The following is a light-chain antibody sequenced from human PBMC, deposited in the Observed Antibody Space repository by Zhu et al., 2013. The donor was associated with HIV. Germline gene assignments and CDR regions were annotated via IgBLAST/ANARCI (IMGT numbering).Light chain of an antibody. Sequence: EIVLTQSPGTLSLSPGERATLSCRASQSVSSSYLAWYQQKPGQAPRLLIYGASSRATGIPDRFSGSGSGTDFTLTISRLEPEDLAVYYCQQYGSSYTFGQGTKLEIK. V-gene: IGKV3-20*01. CDR2: GAS. CDR1: QSVSSSY. CDR3: QQYGSSYT. J-gene: IGKJ2*01.